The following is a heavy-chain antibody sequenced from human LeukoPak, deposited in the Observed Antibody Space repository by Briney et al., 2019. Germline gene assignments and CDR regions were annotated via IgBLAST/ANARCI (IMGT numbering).Heavy chain of an antibody. Sequence: GGSLRLSCAASGISFRSYGMHWVRQAPGKGLEWVAVIWYDGSNKYYADSVKGRFAISRDNSKNTLYLQMNSLRAEDTAVYYCASLYCSSTSCPQGIDYWGQGTLVTVSS. J-gene: IGHJ4*02. CDR2: IWYDGSNK. CDR3: ASLYCSSTSCPQGIDY. CDR1: GISFRSYG. D-gene: IGHD2-2*01. V-gene: IGHV3-33*01.